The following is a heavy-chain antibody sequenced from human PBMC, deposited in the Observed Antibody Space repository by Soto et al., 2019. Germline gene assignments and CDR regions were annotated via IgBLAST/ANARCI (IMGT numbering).Heavy chain of an antibody. J-gene: IGHJ4*02. CDR1: CYTFTSYG. CDR2: ISAYNGNT. Sequence: ASVQVSFKASCYTFTSYGISWVRQAPGQGLEWMGWISAYNGNTNYAQKLQGRVTMTTDTSTSTAYMELRSLRSDDTAVYYCASAGVSGYGQRCLVDRGQGTWVTV. D-gene: IGHD3-22*01. V-gene: IGHV1-18*01. CDR3: ASAGVSGYGQRCLVD.